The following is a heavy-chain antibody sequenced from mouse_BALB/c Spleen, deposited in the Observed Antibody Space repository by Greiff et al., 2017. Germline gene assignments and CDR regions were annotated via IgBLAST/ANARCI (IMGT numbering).Heavy chain of an antibody. CDR3: ARSGDYDVWFAY. D-gene: IGHD2-4*01. V-gene: IGHV1S135*01. CDR2: IDPFNGGT. CDR1: GYSFTSYY. J-gene: IGHJ3*01. Sequence: EVKLQESGPELMKPGASVKISCKASGYSFTSYYMHWVKQSHGKSLEWIGYIDPFNGGTSYNQKFKGKATLTVDKSSSTAYMHLSSLTSEDSAVYYCARSGDYDVWFAYWGQGTLVTVSA.